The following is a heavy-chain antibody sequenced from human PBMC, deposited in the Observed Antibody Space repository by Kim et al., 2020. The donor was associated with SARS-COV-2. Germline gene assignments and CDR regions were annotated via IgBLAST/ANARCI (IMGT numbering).Heavy chain of an antibody. J-gene: IGHJ6*02. D-gene: IGHD6-19*01. V-gene: IGHV3-49*04. CDR2: IRSKAYGGTT. CDR1: GFTFGDYA. Sequence: GGSLRLSCTASGFTFGDYAMSWVRQAPGKGLEWVGFIRSKAYGGTTEYAASVQGRFTISSDDSKSIAYLQMNSLKTEDTAVYYCTRVYSSGWFWDYKTAVGRPPYFMDGWGQGTTVTVSS. CDR3: TRVYSSGWFWDYKTAVGRPPYFMDG.